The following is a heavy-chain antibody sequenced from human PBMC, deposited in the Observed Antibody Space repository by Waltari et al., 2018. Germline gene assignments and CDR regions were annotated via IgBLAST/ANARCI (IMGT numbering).Heavy chain of an antibody. D-gene: IGHD3-10*02. J-gene: IGHJ5*02. V-gene: IGHV3-7*03. Sequence: EAQLMESGGGLVQPGGSLRLSCAASGFSLSAHWMPLVRRAPGKGLGLVANINWDGSAAWYAESMSGRFIISRDNAKNSVFLQMSSPTADDTATYYCARGSAAYVRFWDLWGQGTVVTVSS. CDR1: GFSLSAHW. CDR3: ARGSAAYVRFWDL. CDR2: INWDGSAA.